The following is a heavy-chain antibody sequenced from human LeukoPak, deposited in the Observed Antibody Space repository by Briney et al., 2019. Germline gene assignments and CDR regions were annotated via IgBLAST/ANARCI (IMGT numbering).Heavy chain of an antibody. V-gene: IGHV1-8*01. Sequence: GASVKVSCKASGYTFTSYDINWVGQATGQGLEWMGWMNPNRGNTGYAQKFQGRVTMTRNTAISTAYMELSSLRSEDTAVYYCARGKAWRSYSSGWYGHYWGQGTLVTVSS. J-gene: IGHJ4*02. CDR1: GYTFTSYD. CDR2: MNPNRGNT. CDR3: ARGKAWRSYSSGWYGHY. D-gene: IGHD6-19*01.